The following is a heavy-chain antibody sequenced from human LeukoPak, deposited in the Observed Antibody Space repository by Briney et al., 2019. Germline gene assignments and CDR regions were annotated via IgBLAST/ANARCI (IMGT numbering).Heavy chain of an antibody. V-gene: IGHV4-34*01. Sequence: SETLSLACAVYGGSFSGYYWTWIRQPPGKGLEWIGEINHSGSTNYNPSPKSRVTISVDTSKNQFSLKLSSVTAADTAVYYCARRPDYVWGSYRYRNTYNWFDPWGQGTLVTVSS. CDR3: ARRPDYVWGSYRYRNTYNWFDP. CDR1: GGSFSGYY. CDR2: INHSGST. J-gene: IGHJ5*02. D-gene: IGHD3-16*02.